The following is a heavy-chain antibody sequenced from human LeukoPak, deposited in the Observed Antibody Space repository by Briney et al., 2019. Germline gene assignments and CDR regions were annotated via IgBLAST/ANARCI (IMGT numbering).Heavy chain of an antibody. CDR3: AKGHGSTWYDGLYYFDY. CDR1: GFTFSSYG. Sequence: GGSLRLSCAASGFTFSSYGMSWVRQAPGKGLEWVSGISGSGGFTYYTDSLKGRFTISRDNSKNMLYLQMNSLRVEDTAVYYYAKGHGSTWYDGLYYFDYWGQGTLVTVSS. V-gene: IGHV3-23*01. D-gene: IGHD6-13*01. J-gene: IGHJ4*02. CDR2: ISGSGGFT.